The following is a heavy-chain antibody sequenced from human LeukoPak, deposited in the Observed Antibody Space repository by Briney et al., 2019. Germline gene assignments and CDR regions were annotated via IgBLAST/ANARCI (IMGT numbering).Heavy chain of an antibody. V-gene: IGHV1-46*01. CDR1: GYTFTSYY. CDR2: INTSGGST. D-gene: IGHD1-7*01. J-gene: IGHJ4*02. CDR3: ARDFYGNYAHY. Sequence: GASVKVSCKASGYTFTSYYMHWVRQAPGQGLEWMGIINTSGGSTSYAQKFQGRVTMTRDTSTSTVYMELSSLRSEDTAVYYCARDFYGNYAHYWGQGTLVTVSS.